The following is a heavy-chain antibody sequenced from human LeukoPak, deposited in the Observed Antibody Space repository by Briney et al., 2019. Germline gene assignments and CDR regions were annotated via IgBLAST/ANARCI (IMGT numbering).Heavy chain of an antibody. CDR2: INPNSGGT. V-gene: IGHV1-2*02. CDR3: ARDLVDILGVTDAFDI. CDR1: GYTFTGYY. D-gene: IGHD5-12*01. Sequence: GASVKVSCNASGYTFTGYYKHWVRQAPGQGLEWMGWINPNSGGTNYAQKFKGRVTMTRDTSIATAYMELSRLISDDTAVYYCARDLVDILGVTDAFDIWGQGTMVTVSS. J-gene: IGHJ3*02.